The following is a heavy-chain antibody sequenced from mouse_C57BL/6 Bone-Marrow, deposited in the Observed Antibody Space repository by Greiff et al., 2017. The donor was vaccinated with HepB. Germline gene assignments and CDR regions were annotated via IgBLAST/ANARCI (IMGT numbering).Heavy chain of an antibody. CDR2: INPSTGGT. CDR1: GYSFTGYY. V-gene: IGHV1-42*01. Sequence: EVQLQQSGPELVKPGASVKISCKASGYSFTGYYMNWVKQSPEKSLEWIGEINPSTGGTTYNQKFRAKATLTVDKSSSTAYMQLKSLTSEDSAVYYCARVVAYYFDYWGQGTTLTVSS. J-gene: IGHJ2*01. CDR3: ARVVAYYFDY. D-gene: IGHD1-1*01.